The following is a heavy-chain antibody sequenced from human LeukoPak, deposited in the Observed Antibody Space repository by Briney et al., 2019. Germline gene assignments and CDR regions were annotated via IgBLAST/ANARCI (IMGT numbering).Heavy chain of an antibody. CDR3: ARDPYNTILYRLAH. J-gene: IGHJ4*02. D-gene: IGHD3-10*01. V-gene: IGHV3-23*01. CDR1: GFAFGTYA. Sequence: GGSLRLSCAGSGFAFGTYAMSWVRQAPGRCLAWVASISADGRVTYYADSVEGRFTVSRDNSKSTLYLQLNSLRAEDTATYYCARDPYNTILYRLAHWGQGTLVTVSS. CDR2: ISADGRVT.